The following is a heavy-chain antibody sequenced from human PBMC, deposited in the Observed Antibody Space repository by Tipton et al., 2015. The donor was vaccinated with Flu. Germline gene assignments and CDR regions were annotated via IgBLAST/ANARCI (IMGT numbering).Heavy chain of an antibody. Sequence: QLVQSGPEVKMPGATVKISCKVSGDIFIDSYIHWVQQAPGGGLEWVGLIDPRDGETKYAEKFQGRVILSADTSADTAYMELTTLTSEDTAVYYCATGQDTNDRFPSTYWYLDLWGRGSLVSVSS. J-gene: IGHJ2*01. CDR1: GDIFIDSY. CDR3: ATGQDTNDRFPSTYWYLDL. V-gene: IGHV1-69-2*01. D-gene: IGHD2-8*01. CDR2: IDPRDGET.